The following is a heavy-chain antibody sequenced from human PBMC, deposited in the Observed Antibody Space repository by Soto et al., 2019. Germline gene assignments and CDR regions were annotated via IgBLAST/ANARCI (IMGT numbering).Heavy chain of an antibody. Sequence: QVQLVESGGGVVQPGRSLRLSCAASGFNFRNYGMHWVRQASGKGLEWVAGIRYDGSNKVYADSVKGRFTSSRDNSENTLSLELSSLRAEDTAVYYCARDVGGSSYYFYWGQGTLVTVSS. J-gene: IGHJ4*02. CDR1: GFNFRNYG. CDR3: ARDVGGSSYYFY. V-gene: IGHV3-30*19. D-gene: IGHD2-15*01. CDR2: IRYDGSNK.